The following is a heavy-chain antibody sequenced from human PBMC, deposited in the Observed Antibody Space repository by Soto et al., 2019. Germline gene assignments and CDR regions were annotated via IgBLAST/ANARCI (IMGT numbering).Heavy chain of an antibody. CDR2: IYYSGST. V-gene: IGHV4-39*01. Sequence: QLQLQESGPGLVKPSETLSLTCTVSGGSISSSSYYWGWIRQPPGKGLEWIGSIYYSGSTYYNPSLKSRVTISVDTSKNQFCLKLSSVTAADTAVYYCARPYSTVVTGFDYWGQGTLVTVSS. D-gene: IGHD4-17*01. J-gene: IGHJ4*02. CDR3: ARPYSTVVTGFDY. CDR1: GGSISSSSYY.